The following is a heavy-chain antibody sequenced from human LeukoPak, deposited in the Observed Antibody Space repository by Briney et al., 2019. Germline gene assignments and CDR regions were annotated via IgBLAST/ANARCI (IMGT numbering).Heavy chain of an antibody. Sequence: PSETLSLTCTVSGGSISSYYWSWMRQPPRKGLEWIGHSYYSGSTNYNPSLKSRVTISVDPSKNQVSLKLSSVTAADTAVYYCARQPPSTAGAFDIWGQGTMVTVSS. V-gene: IGHV4-59*08. CDR3: ARQPPSTAGAFDI. J-gene: IGHJ3*02. D-gene: IGHD2-2*01. CDR1: GGSISSYY. CDR2: SYYSGST.